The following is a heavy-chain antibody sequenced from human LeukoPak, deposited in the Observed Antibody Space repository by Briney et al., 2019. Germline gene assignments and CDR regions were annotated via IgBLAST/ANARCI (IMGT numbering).Heavy chain of an antibody. J-gene: IGHJ4*02. CDR3: ARGGYCSGGACYRGFDS. V-gene: IGHV3-74*03. D-gene: IGHD2-15*01. CDR1: GFTVSNYW. CDR2: INSDGSIT. Sequence: AGGSLRLSCAASGFTVSNYWMQWVSQAPGEGLVWVSRINSDGSITTYTDSVKGRFTVSRDNAKNSLFLQMNSLRDEDSAVYYCARGGYCSGGACYRGFDSWGQGTLVTVCS.